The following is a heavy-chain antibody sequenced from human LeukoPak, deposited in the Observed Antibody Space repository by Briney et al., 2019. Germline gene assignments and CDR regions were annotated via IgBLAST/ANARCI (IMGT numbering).Heavy chain of an antibody. CDR3: TRLTMTTDSFDY. V-gene: IGHV3-73*01. J-gene: IGHJ4*02. D-gene: IGHD4-17*01. Sequence: GGSLRLSCTASGSTFSDSAIHWVRQASGKGLEWVGRIRNKADNYATAYSASVKGRFTISRDDSKNTAYLQMNSLKTEDTAVYFCTRLTMTTDSFDYWGQGTLVTVSS. CDR2: IRNKADNYAT. CDR1: GSTFSDSA.